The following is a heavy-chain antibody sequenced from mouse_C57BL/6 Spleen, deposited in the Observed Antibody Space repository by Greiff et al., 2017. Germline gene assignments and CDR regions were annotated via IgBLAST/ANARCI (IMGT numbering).Heavy chain of an antibody. J-gene: IGHJ1*03. Sequence: EVQLVESGPGLVKPSQSLSLTCSVTGYSITSGYYWNWIRQFPGNKLEWMGYISYDGSNNYNPSLKNRITITRDTCKNQFFLKLNSMTTEDTATYYCARPSPHWYFDVWGTGTTVTVSS. CDR1: GYSITSGYY. CDR3: ARPSPHWYFDV. D-gene: IGHD6-1*01. V-gene: IGHV3-6*01. CDR2: ISYDGSN.